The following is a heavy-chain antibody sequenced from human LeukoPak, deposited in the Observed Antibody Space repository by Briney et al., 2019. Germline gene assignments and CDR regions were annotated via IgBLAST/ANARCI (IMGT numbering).Heavy chain of an antibody. D-gene: IGHD5-18*01. CDR2: IQYDGSNK. V-gene: IGHV3-30*02. CDR3: AKSSSRLDTSSFEY. CDR1: GFTFSSYG. Sequence: GGSLRLSCAASGFTFSSYGIHWVRPAPGKGLEWVTFIQYDGSNKYADSVKGRFTISRDNSKNVLYLQMNSLRAEDTALYYCAKSSSRLDTSSFEYWGQGTLVTVSS. J-gene: IGHJ4*02.